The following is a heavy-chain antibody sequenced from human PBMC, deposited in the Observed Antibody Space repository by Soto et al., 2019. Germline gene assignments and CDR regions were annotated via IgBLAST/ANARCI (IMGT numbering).Heavy chain of an antibody. CDR1: GYTFASYG. V-gene: IGHV1-18*01. J-gene: IGHJ6*02. CDR2: ISAYNGNT. Sequence: ASVKVSCKASGYTFASYGISWVRQAPGQGLEWMGWISAYNGNTNYAQKLQGRVTMTTDTSTSTAYMELRSLRSDDTAVYYCARDPNYGDYVEDYYYGMDVWGQGTTVTVSS. CDR3: ARDPNYGDYVEDYYYGMDV. D-gene: IGHD4-17*01.